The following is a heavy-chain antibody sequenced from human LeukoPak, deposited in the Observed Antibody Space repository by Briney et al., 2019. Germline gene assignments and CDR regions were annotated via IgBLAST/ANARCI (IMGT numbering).Heavy chain of an antibody. CDR3: ATSRSPFRAVDY. CDR1: GFTVSSNY. CDR2: IYSGGST. Sequence: GGSLRLSCAASGFTVSSNYMSWVRQAPGKGLEWVSVIYSGGSTYYADSVKGRFTISRDNSKNTLYLQMNSLRAEDTAVYYCATSRSPFRAVDYWGQGTLVTVSS. J-gene: IGHJ4*02. D-gene: IGHD2/OR15-2a*01. V-gene: IGHV3-53*01.